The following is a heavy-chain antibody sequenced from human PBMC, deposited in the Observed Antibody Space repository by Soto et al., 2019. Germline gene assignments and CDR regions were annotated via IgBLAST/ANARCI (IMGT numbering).Heavy chain of an antibody. D-gene: IGHD3-16*01. J-gene: IGHJ4*02. V-gene: IGHV3-23*01. CDR2: ISGSGGST. CDR1: GFTFSSYA. CDR3: AKDRVPYYDYIWGGSMGPDFDY. Sequence: EVQLLESGGGLVQPGGSLRLSCAASGFTFSSYAMSWVRQAPGKGLEWVSAISGSGGSTYYADSVKGRFTISRDNSKNTLYLQMNSLRAEDTAVYYCAKDRVPYYDYIWGGSMGPDFDYWGQGTLVTVSS.